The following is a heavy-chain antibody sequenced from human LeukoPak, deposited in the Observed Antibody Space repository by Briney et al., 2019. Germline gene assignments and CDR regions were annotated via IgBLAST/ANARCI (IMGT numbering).Heavy chain of an antibody. V-gene: IGHV3-30-3*01. Sequence: GRSLRLSCVALGFSFNIHAMHWVRQAPGKGLEWVAVVSHDGSDKNYADFAKGRFTISRDSFKNTLFLQMNSLRGEDTAVYYCARDGLWGLITMVRGPDGRGYFDYWGQGTLVTVSS. CDR3: ARDGLWGLITMVRGPDGRGYFDY. D-gene: IGHD3-10*01. CDR1: GFSFNIHA. J-gene: IGHJ4*02. CDR2: VSHDGSDK.